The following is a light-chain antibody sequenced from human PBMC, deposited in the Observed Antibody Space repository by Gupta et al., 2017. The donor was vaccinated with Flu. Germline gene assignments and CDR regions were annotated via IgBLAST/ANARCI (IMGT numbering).Light chain of an antibody. CDR2: DNA. Sequence: SSKSGAGFDDHCYHQLPGAAPKRLIIDNANRPSGVPARFSGSKSGASASLAITGLQAEDEADYYCRSFDNGLSGSVFGGGTKLTVL. V-gene: IGLV1-40*01. J-gene: IGLJ3*02. CDR3: RSFDNGLSGSV. CDR1: SSKSGAGFD.